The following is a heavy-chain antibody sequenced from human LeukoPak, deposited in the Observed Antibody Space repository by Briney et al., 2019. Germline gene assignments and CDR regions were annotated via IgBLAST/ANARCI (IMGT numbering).Heavy chain of an antibody. Sequence: SETLSLTCAVYGGSFSGYYWSWIRQPPGKGLEWIGEINHSGSTNYNPSLKSRVTISVDTSKNQFSLKLSSVTAADTAVYYCARGTNLYDILTGYSGDYYYYMDVWGKGTTVTVSS. CDR1: GGSFSGYY. CDR3: ARGTNLYDILTGYSGDYYYYMDV. CDR2: INHSGST. V-gene: IGHV4-34*01. D-gene: IGHD3-9*01. J-gene: IGHJ6*03.